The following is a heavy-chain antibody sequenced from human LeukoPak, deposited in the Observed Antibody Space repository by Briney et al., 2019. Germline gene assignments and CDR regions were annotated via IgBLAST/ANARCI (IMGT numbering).Heavy chain of an antibody. Sequence: GGSLRLSCEASGFTFSSYDMHWVRQAPGKGLEWVAFIRYDGSNTYYADSVKGRFTISRDNAKNSLYLQMNSLRAEDTAVYYCARESGYHNWFDPWGQGTLVTVSS. D-gene: IGHD3-22*01. J-gene: IGHJ5*02. CDR2: IRYDGSNT. V-gene: IGHV3-30*02. CDR1: GFTFSSYD. CDR3: ARESGYHNWFDP.